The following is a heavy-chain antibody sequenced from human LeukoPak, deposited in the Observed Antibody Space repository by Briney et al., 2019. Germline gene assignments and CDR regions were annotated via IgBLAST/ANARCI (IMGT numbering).Heavy chain of an antibody. D-gene: IGHD6-13*01. CDR3: ARAGVYSRIAAGGEPADY. CDR2: INHSGST. J-gene: IGHJ4*02. Sequence: SETLSLTCAVYGGSFGGYYWSWIRQPPGKGLEWIGEINHSGSTNYNPSLKSRVTISVDTSKNQFSLKLSSVTAADTAVYYCARAGVYSRIAAGGEPADYWGQGTLVTVSS. V-gene: IGHV4-34*01. CDR1: GGSFGGYY.